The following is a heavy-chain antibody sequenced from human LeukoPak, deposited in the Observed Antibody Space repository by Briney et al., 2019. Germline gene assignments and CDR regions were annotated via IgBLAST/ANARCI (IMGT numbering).Heavy chain of an antibody. J-gene: IGHJ4*02. CDR1: GYTFTGYY. CDR2: IIPILGIA. V-gene: IGHV1-69*10. Sequence: ASVKVSCKASGYTFTGYYMHWVRQAPRQGLEWMGWIIPILGIANYAQKFQGRVTITADKSTSTAYMELSSLRSEDTAVYYCARDRGEQWLVPLWYWGQGTLVTVSS. CDR3: ARDRGEQWLVPLWY. D-gene: IGHD6-19*01.